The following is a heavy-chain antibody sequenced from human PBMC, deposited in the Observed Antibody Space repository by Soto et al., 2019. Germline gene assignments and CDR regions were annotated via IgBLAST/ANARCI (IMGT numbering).Heavy chain of an antibody. D-gene: IGHD6-19*01. CDR1: GFSLSTSGMR. Sequence: SGPTLVNPTQPLTLTCTFSGFSLSTSGMRVSWIRQPPGKALEWLARIDWDDDKFYSTSLKTRLTISKDTSKNQVVLTMTNMDPVDTATYYCARSGSSGWRYYFDYWGQGTLVTVSS. V-gene: IGHV2-70*04. CDR2: IDWDDDK. J-gene: IGHJ4*02. CDR3: ARSGSSGWRYYFDY.